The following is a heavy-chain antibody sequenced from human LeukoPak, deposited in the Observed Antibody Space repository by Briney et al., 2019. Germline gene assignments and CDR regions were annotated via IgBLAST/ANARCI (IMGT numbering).Heavy chain of an antibody. Sequence: PGRSLRLSCAASGSTFSSYGMRWVRQAPGKGLEWVAVIWYGGSHIYYADSVKGRFTASRDNSKNTLYLQVNSLRAEDTAVYYCARDERKYCSSNSCSVNLWGQGTLVTVSS. CDR3: ARDERKYCSSNSCSVNL. CDR1: GSTFSSYG. J-gene: IGHJ5*02. CDR2: IWYGGSHI. D-gene: IGHD2-2*01. V-gene: IGHV3-33*01.